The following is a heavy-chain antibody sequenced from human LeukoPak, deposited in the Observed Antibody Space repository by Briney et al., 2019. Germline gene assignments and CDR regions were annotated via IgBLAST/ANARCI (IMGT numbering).Heavy chain of an antibody. CDR3: AKGPAAGTTALDY. D-gene: IGHD1-7*01. CDR1: GFTVSSNY. Sequence: GGSLRLSCAASGFTVSSNYMSWVRQAPGKGLEWVSVIYSGGSTYYADSVKGRFTISRDNSKNTLYLQMNSLRAEDTAVYYCAKGPAAGTTALDYWGQGTLVTVSS. CDR2: IYSGGST. V-gene: IGHV3-53*05. J-gene: IGHJ4*02.